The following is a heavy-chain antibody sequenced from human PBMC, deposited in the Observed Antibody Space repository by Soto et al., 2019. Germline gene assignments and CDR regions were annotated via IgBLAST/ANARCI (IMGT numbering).Heavy chain of an antibody. CDR2: IYYSGST. CDR3: ARDSFVDTAMGYFDY. V-gene: IGHV4-30-4*01. Sequence: PSETLSLTCTVSGGSIINGDYYWSWIRQPAGKGLEWIGYIYYSGSTYYNPSLKSRVTISVDTSKNQFSLKLSSVTAADTAVYYCARDSFVDTAMGYFDYWGQGTLVTVSS. D-gene: IGHD5-18*01. CDR1: GGSIINGDYY. J-gene: IGHJ4*02.